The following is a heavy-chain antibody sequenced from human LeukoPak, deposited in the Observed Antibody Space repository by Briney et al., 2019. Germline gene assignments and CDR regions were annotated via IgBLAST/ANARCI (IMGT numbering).Heavy chain of an antibody. CDR2: IMPILGIA. Sequence: ASVKDSCKASGGTFSSYAISWVRQAPGQGLEWMGRIMPILGIANYAQKFQGRVTITADKSTSTAYMELSSLRSEDTAVYYCARDLHYYGSGSYYDSNWFDPWGQGTLVTVSS. CDR3: ARDLHYYGSGSYYDSNWFDP. D-gene: IGHD3-10*01. V-gene: IGHV1-69*04. CDR1: GGTFSSYA. J-gene: IGHJ5*02.